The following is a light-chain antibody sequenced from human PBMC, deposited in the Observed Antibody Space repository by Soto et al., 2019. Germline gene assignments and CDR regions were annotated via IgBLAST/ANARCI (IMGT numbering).Light chain of an antibody. CDR1: QSVSYY. V-gene: IGKV3-20*01. J-gene: IGKJ1*01. Sequence: EIVLTQSPATLSLSPGERATLSCRASQSVSYYLAWYQQKPGQAPRLLIFGASSRATGIPGRFSGSGSGTDFTLTISSLDPEDFAVYYCQQYGSSPRTFGQGTKVDIK. CDR2: GAS. CDR3: QQYGSSPRT.